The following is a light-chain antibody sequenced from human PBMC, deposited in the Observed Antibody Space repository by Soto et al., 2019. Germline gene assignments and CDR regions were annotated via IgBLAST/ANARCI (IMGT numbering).Light chain of an antibody. Sequence: EILLTQSPATLSLSPGERATLSCGGSQSITNNFLAWYQHKPGQAPRLLIYGASTRASGIPDRFSGSGSGTDFTFPIDRLEPEDFALYFCHQYGGSMETFGQGTKVDI. CDR2: GAS. J-gene: IGKJ1*01. CDR3: HQYGGSMET. CDR1: QSITNNF. V-gene: IGKV3-20*01.